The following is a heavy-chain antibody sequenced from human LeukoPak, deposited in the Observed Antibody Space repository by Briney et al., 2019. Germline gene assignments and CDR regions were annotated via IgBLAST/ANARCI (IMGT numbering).Heavy chain of an antibody. V-gene: IGHV4-34*01. J-gene: IGHJ6*03. D-gene: IGHD6-13*01. CDR1: GGSFSGYY. CDR2: INHSGST. CDR3: ARLSPGYSSSWYYYYYYMDV. Sequence: PSETLSLTRAVYGGSFSGYYWSWIRQPPGKGLEWIGEINHSGSTNYNPSLKSRVTISVDTSKNQFSLKLSSVTAADTAVYYCARLSPGYSSSWYYYYYYMDVWGKGTTVTISS.